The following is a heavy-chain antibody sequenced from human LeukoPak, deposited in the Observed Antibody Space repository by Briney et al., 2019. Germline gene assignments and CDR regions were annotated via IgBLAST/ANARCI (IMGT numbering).Heavy chain of an antibody. CDR3: RLLWFGESNYYYMDV. Sequence: GSSVKVSCKASCGTFSSYAISWVRQAPGQGLEWMGGIIPIFGTANYAQKFQGRVTITADESTSTAYMELSSLRSEDTAVYYCRLLWFGESNYYYMDVWGKGTTVTVSS. D-gene: IGHD3-10*01. V-gene: IGHV1-69*01. CDR1: CGTFSSYA. J-gene: IGHJ6*03. CDR2: IIPIFGTA.